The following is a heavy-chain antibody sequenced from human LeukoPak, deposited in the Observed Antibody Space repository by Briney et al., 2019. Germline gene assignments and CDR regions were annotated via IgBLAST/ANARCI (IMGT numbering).Heavy chain of an antibody. V-gene: IGHV3-20*04. J-gene: IGHJ4*02. CDR3: VRFRGYSSSWFDFDY. Sequence: PGGSLRLSCAASGFTFIDYGMSWVRQVPGKGLERVSDINWNGGRTGYADSVKGRFTISRDNAKNSLYRQINNLRAEDTAVYYCVRFRGYSSSWFDFDYWGQGTLVTVSS. CDR2: INWNGGRT. D-gene: IGHD6-13*01. CDR1: GFTFIDYG.